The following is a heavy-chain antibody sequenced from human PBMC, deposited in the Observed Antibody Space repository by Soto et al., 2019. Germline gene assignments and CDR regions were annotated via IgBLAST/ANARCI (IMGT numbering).Heavy chain of an antibody. V-gene: IGHV3-48*01. CDR3: AREPSYFDY. CDR2: ISSSSTTI. J-gene: IGHJ4*02. Sequence: GGSLRLXCAASGFTFSSYTMNWGRQAPGKGLEWVSYISSSSTTIYYADSVKGRFTISRDNAKNSLYLQMRSLRAEDTAVYYCAREPSYFDYWGQGTLVTVSS. CDR1: GFTFSSYT.